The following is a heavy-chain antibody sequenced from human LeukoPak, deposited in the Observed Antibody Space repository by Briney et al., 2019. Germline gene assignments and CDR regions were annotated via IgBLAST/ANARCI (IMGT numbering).Heavy chain of an antibody. CDR1: GFTLSSYA. D-gene: IGHD6-19*01. V-gene: IGHV3-11*01. J-gene: IGHJ4*02. CDR3: ARASRSSGWPEDY. Sequence: PGGSLRLSCAASGFTLSSYAMSWIRQAPGKGLEWVSYISSSGSTIYYADSVKGRFTISRDNAKNSLYLQMNSLRAEDTAVYYCARASRSSGWPEDYWGQGTLVTVSS. CDR2: ISSSGSTI.